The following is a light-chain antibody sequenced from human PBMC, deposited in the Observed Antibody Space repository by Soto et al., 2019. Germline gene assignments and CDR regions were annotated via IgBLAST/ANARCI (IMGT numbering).Light chain of an antibody. Sequence: QSVLTQPPSVSGAPGQRVTISCTGSSSNNGAGYDVHWYQQVPGTAPKPLIYANANRPSGVPDRFSGSKSGTSASLAITGLQAEDEADYYCQSYDRSLTASIFGGGTKLTVL. CDR2: ANA. CDR1: SSNNGAGYD. V-gene: IGLV1-40*01. CDR3: QSYDRSLTASI. J-gene: IGLJ2*01.